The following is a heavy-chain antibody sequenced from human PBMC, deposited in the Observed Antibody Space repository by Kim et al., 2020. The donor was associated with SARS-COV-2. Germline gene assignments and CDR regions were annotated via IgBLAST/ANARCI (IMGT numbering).Heavy chain of an antibody. CDR3: ARVEIAVAGPFYWYFDL. D-gene: IGHD6-19*01. J-gene: IGHJ2*01. Sequence: FQGRVTITADESTSTAYMELSSLRSEDTAVYYCARVEIAVAGPFYWYFDLWGRGTLVTVSS. V-gene: IGHV1-69*01.